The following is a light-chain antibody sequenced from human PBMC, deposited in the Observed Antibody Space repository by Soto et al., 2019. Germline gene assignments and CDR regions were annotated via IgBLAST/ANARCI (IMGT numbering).Light chain of an antibody. CDR3: QQRHMWPIT. CDR2: DAY. V-gene: IGKV3-11*01. Sequence: EVLLTQSAVTLSLSPRERATLSCRASQSFRGLLAWYQQKPGQAPRLLIYDAYNRATGIPPRFSGSGSGTDFTLTISSLEPEDSAVYYCQQRHMWPITFGQGTRLEIK. J-gene: IGKJ5*01. CDR1: QSFRGL.